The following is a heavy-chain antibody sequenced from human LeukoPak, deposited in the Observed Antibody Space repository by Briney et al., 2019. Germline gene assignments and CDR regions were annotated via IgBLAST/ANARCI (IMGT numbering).Heavy chain of an antibody. Sequence: SETLSLTCAVYGGSLSGYYWSWLRQPPGKGLEWIGYIYYSGSTNYNPSLKSRVTISVDTSKNQFSLKLSSVTAADTAVYYCAVAGLSGIDYWGQGTLVTVSS. CDR1: GGSLSGYY. CDR2: IYYSGST. CDR3: AVAGLSGIDY. J-gene: IGHJ4*02. D-gene: IGHD6-19*01. V-gene: IGHV4-59*01.